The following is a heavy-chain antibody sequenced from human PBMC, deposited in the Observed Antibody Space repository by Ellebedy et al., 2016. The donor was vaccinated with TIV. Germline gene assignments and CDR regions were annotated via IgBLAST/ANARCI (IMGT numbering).Heavy chain of an antibody. J-gene: IGHJ4*02. V-gene: IGHV1-3*04. Sequence: AASAKVSCKASGYTFALYTMHWVRQAPGQRLEWLGWINTDTGNTEYSQHFQGRVTFTTDTAASTVYMSLSSLGSEDTAVYYCAKDRGGTGDFDYWGQGTLVTVSS. CDR2: INTDTGNT. CDR3: AKDRGGTGDFDY. CDR1: GYTFALYT. D-gene: IGHD3-16*01.